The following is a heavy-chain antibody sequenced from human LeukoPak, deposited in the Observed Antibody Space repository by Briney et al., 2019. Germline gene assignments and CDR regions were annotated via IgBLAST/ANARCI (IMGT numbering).Heavy chain of an antibody. V-gene: IGHV1-2*02. D-gene: IGHD4-23*01. CDR2: INPNSGGT. CDR3: PREAGGKGENYFDY. CDR1: GYTFTGYY. Sequence: ASVKVSCKASGYTFTGYYMHWVRQAPGQGLEWMGWINPNSGGTNYAQKFQGRVTMTRDTSISTAYMELSRLRSDDTAVHYCPREAGGKGENYFDYWGQGTLVTVSS. J-gene: IGHJ4*02.